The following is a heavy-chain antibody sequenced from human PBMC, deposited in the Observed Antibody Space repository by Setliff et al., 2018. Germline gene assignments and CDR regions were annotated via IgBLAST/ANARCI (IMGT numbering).Heavy chain of an antibody. CDR2: IYSSGST. Sequence: SETLSLTCTVSGGSISGDYLSWIRQPPGKGLEWIGYIYSSGSTNYNPSLKSRVTISVDTSKNQFSLKLNSVTAADTAIYYCARTYYYASGRSGSYYYYYYMDVCGKVTTVIVSS. J-gene: IGHJ6*03. D-gene: IGHD3-10*01. CDR1: GGSISGDY. V-gene: IGHV4-4*08. CDR3: ARTYYYASGRSGSYYYYYYMDV.